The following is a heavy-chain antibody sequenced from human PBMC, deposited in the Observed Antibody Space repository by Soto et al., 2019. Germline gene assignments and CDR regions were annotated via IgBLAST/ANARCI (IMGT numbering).Heavy chain of an antibody. CDR3: ARQRAWYGEWAFDI. V-gene: IGHV4-39*01. CDR2: IKYNGHT. J-gene: IGHJ3*02. Sequence: QLQVQESGPGLVKASETLSLTCSVSGGSISSDTYYWVWVRQPPGKGLEWIGSIKYNGHTYYNPSLKCRVAVSVDTSKNQFSLHLTSVTAADTAVYSCARQRAWYGEWAFDIWGQGTRVTVSS. D-gene: IGHD3-10*01. CDR1: GGSISSDTYY.